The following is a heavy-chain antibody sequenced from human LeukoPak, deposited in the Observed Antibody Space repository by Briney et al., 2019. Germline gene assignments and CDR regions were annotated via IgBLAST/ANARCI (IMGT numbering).Heavy chain of an antibody. D-gene: IGHD3-22*01. Sequence: GASVKVSCKASGYTFTSYGISWVRQATGQGLEWMGWISAYNGNTNYAQKLQGRVTMTTDTSTSTAYMELRSLRSDDTAVYYCARDRPAGDSSGYFYWGQGTLVTVAS. CDR2: ISAYNGNT. CDR1: GYTFTSYG. J-gene: IGHJ4*02. V-gene: IGHV1-18*01. CDR3: ARDRPAGDSSGYFY.